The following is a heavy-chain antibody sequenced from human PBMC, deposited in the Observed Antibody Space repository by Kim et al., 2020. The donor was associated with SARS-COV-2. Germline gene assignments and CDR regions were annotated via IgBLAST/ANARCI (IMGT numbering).Heavy chain of an antibody. Sequence: SETLSLTCTVSGGSISSSSYYWGWIRQPPGKGLEWIGSIYYSGSTYYNPSLKSRVTISVDTSKNQFSLKLSSVTAADTAVYYCASRPLVITYYYGSSGPEANLESWGRGTLVTVST. CDR1: GGSISSSSYY. J-gene: IGHJ4*02. V-gene: IGHV4-39*01. D-gene: IGHD3-22*01. CDR2: IYYSGST. CDR3: ASRPLVITYYYGSSGPEANLES.